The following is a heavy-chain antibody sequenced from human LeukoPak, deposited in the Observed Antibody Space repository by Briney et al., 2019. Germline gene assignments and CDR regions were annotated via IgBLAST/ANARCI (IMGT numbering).Heavy chain of an antibody. D-gene: IGHD2-15*01. CDR1: GFTFDDYA. V-gene: IGHV3-48*01. Sequence: PGGSLRLSCAASGFTFDDYAMNWVRQAPGKGLEWVSYISTQSGTIYYADSVKGRFTISRDNAKNSLNLQMNSLRAEDTAVYYCALHPLGYCSGGSCNDWGQGTLVTVSS. J-gene: IGHJ4*02. CDR2: ISTQSGTI. CDR3: ALHPLGYCSGGSCND.